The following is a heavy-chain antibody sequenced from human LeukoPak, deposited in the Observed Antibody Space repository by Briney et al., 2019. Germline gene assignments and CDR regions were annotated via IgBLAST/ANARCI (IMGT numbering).Heavy chain of an antibody. V-gene: IGHV1-69*06. Sequence: SVKLSCKASGGTFSSYAISWVRQAPGQGLEWMGGSIPIFGTANYAQKFQGRVTITADKSTSTAYMELSSLRSEDTAVYYCASWQMTTVTTLAFDIWGQGTMVTVSS. CDR2: SIPIFGTA. J-gene: IGHJ3*02. D-gene: IGHD4-17*01. CDR1: GGTFSSYA. CDR3: ASWQMTTVTTLAFDI.